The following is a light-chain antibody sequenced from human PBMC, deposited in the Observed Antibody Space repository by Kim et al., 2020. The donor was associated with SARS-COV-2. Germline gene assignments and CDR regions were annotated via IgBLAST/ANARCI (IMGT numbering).Light chain of an antibody. Sequence: QSVLTQPPSVSAAPGQGVTISCTGSSSNIGAGYDVHWYQQVPGTAPKLLVYDNTKRPSGVPDRFSGSNSGTSASLAITGLQAEDEADYHCQAYDSSLSGSWVFGGGTQLTVL. J-gene: IGLJ3*02. CDR3: QAYDSSLSGSWV. CDR1: SSNIGAGYD. CDR2: DNT. V-gene: IGLV1-40*01.